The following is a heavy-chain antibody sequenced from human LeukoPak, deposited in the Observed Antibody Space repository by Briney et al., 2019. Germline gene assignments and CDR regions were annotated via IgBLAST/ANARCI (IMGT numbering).Heavy chain of an antibody. D-gene: IGHD3-22*01. CDR1: GGSISSSSYY. CDR3: ARLSSGYYSRFDY. Sequence: SETLSLTCTVSGGSISSSSYYCGWIRQPPGKGLEWIGSIYYSGSTFYYPSLKSRVTISVDTSKNQSSLKLSSVTAADTAVYYCARLSSGYYSRFDYWGQGTLVTVSS. CDR2: IYYSGST. J-gene: IGHJ4*02. V-gene: IGHV4-39*01.